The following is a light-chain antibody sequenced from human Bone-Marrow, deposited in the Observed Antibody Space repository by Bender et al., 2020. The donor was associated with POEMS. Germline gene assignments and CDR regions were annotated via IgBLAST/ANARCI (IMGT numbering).Light chain of an antibody. CDR1: RSNIGAEFD. Sequence: QSVLTQPPSVSGAPGQRVTISCTGSRSNIGAEFDVHWYQPLPGTAPKLLIYANINRTSGVPDRFSASKSGTSASLAITGLQSEDEAAYFCQSYDSDLNGWVFGGGTKLTVL. V-gene: IGLV1-40*01. CDR2: ANI. CDR3: QSYDSDLNGWV. J-gene: IGLJ3*02.